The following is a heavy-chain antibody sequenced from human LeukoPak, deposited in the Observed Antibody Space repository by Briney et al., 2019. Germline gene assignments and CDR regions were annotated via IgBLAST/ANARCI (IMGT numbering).Heavy chain of an antibody. V-gene: IGHV4-39*01. CDR2: IYYSGTT. D-gene: IGHD2-21*02. J-gene: IGHJ4*02. CDR3: AIVVTAMSGVIKGPQYYFDY. CDR1: GGSISSSSYY. Sequence: SETLSLTCTVSGGSISSSSYYWGWIRQPPGKGLEWIGSIYYSGTTYYNPSLKSRVTISVDTSKNQFSLKLSSVTAADTAVYYCAIVVTAMSGVIKGPQYYFDYWGQGTLVTVSS.